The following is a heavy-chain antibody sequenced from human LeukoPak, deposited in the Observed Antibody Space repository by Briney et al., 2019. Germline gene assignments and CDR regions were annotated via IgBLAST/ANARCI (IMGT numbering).Heavy chain of an antibody. D-gene: IGHD2-15*01. Sequence: SETLSLTCTVSGGSISSSSHYWGWIRQPPGKGLEWIGSISYSGSTYYNPSLKSRVTKSVDTSKNQFSLKLSSVTAADTAVYYCARDPHCSGGSCYSESSHWFDPWGQGTLVTVSS. J-gene: IGHJ5*02. CDR2: ISYSGST. CDR3: ARDPHCSGGSCYSESSHWFDP. CDR1: GGSISSSSHY. V-gene: IGHV4-39*07.